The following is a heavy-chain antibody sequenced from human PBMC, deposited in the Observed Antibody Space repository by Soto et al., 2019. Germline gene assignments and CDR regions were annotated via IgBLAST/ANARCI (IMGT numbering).Heavy chain of an antibody. CDR3: ARAVANYGITFSPFDY. CDR2: IYYSGST. Sequence: PSETLSLTCTVSGGSISSGGYYWSWIRQHPGKGLEWIGYIYYSGSTYYNPSLKSRVTISVDTSKNQLSLKLSSVTAADTAVYYCARAVANYGITFSPFDYWDQGTLVTVSS. CDR1: GGSISSGGYY. J-gene: IGHJ4*02. V-gene: IGHV4-31*03. D-gene: IGHD3-16*01.